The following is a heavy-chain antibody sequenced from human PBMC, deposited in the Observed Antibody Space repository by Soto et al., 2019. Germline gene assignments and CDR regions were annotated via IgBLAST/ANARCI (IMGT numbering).Heavy chain of an antibody. V-gene: IGHV3-74*01. Sequence: PGGSLRLSCGASGFTLRGYWMHWVRQAPGKGLVWVSRFGTDESYTDYADSVKGRFTISRDNAKNTLYLQMNNLRAEDTAIYYCARGKELGVVRYGMDVWGQGTTVTVSS. J-gene: IGHJ6*02. CDR2: FGTDESYT. CDR1: GFTLRGYW. D-gene: IGHD3-3*01. CDR3: ARGKELGVVRYGMDV.